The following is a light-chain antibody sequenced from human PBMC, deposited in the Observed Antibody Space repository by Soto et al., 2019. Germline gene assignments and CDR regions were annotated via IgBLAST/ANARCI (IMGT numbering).Light chain of an antibody. V-gene: IGKV1-39*01. J-gene: IGKJ5*01. CDR2: AAS. CDR3: QQSHSNPIT. CDR1: QSISTY. Sequence: DIQMTQSPSSLSASVGDRVTITCRASQSISTYLNWYQQKPGRAPKLLIYAASSLQGGVPSRFSGSGSGTDFTLTISSLQPEDFATYYCQQSHSNPITFGQGTRLEIK.